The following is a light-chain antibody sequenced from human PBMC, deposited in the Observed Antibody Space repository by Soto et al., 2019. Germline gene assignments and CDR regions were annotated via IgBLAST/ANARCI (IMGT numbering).Light chain of an antibody. CDR2: DAS. V-gene: IGKV3-15*01. CDR1: QFVSSR. CDR3: QQYNDWPPIT. J-gene: IGKJ5*01. Sequence: EIVVTQSPATLSASPGEGVTLSCRASQFVSSRLAWYQQRPGQVPRLLIYDASTRATVIPARFSGSGSGTEFTLTISSLQSEDFAVYYCQQYNDWPPITFGQGTRLEIK.